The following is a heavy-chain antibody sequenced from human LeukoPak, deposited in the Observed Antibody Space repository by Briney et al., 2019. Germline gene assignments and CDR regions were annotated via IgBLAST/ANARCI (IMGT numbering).Heavy chain of an antibody. Sequence: GSLRLSWAASGFTFSGSAMHWVRQASGKGLEWVGRIRSKANSYATAYAASVKGRFTISRDDSKNTAYLQMNSLKTEDTAVYYCTRLVGATHYWGQGTLVTVSS. J-gene: IGHJ4*02. CDR3: TRLVGATHY. CDR2: IRSKANSYAT. V-gene: IGHV3-73*01. CDR1: GFTFSGSA. D-gene: IGHD1-26*01.